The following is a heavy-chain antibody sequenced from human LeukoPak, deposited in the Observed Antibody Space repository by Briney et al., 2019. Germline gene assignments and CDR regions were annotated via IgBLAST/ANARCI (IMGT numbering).Heavy chain of an antibody. Sequence: PSETLSLTCTVSGGSIRSSSSYWGWIRQPPGKGLEWIGSIYYSGSTYYNPSLKSRVIISVDTSENQFSLKMSSVTAADTAVYYCARPRRDGYRIDYWGQGTLVTVSS. V-gene: IGHV4-39*01. CDR2: IYYSGST. CDR1: GGSIRSSSSY. D-gene: IGHD5-24*01. CDR3: ARPRRDGYRIDY. J-gene: IGHJ4*02.